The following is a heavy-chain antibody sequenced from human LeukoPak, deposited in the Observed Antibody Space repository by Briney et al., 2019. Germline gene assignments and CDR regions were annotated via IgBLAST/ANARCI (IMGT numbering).Heavy chain of an antibody. V-gene: IGHV3-7*01. CDR3: ARETHIVVVVAATRPLDY. D-gene: IGHD2-15*01. J-gene: IGHJ4*02. Sequence: PGGSLRLSCAASGFTFSSYWMSWVRQAPGKGLEWVANMKQDGSEKYYVDSVKGRFTISRDNAKNSLYLQMNSLRAEDTAVYYCARETHIVVVVAATRPLDYWGQGTLVTVSS. CDR2: MKQDGSEK. CDR1: GFTFSSYW.